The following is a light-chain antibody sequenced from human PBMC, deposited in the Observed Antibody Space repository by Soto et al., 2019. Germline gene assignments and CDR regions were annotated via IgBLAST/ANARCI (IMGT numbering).Light chain of an antibody. CDR2: DNT. V-gene: IGLV1-40*01. CDR1: SSDIGAGYR. CDR3: QSFDKYLSAVV. Sequence: QPVLTQPPSVSGAPGERVTISCTGSSSDIGAGYRVRWYQQVPGTAPKLLIYDNTNRPSGVSVRFSGSKSGTSASLAISGLQAEDEADYYCQSFDKYLSAVVFGGGTKHTVL. J-gene: IGLJ2*01.